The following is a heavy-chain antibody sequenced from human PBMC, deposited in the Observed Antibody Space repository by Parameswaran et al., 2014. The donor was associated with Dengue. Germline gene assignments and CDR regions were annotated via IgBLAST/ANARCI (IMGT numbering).Heavy chain of an antibody. V-gene: IGHV4-31*02. CDR3: ATIAVAGTVGDY. Sequence: RWIRQPPGKGLEWIGYIYYSGSTYYNPSLKSRVTISVDTSKNQFSLKLSSVTAADTAVYYCATIAVAGTVGDYWGQGTLVTVSS. J-gene: IGHJ4*02. CDR2: IYYSGST. D-gene: IGHD6-19*01.